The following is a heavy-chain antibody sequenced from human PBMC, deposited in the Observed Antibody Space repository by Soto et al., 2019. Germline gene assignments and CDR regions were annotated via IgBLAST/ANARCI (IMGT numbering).Heavy chain of an antibody. D-gene: IGHD3-22*01. J-gene: IGHJ3*02. Sequence: WTCSGLSMSLDAVSCCRQAPKKGLEWVSAISGSGGSTSYADSVKGRFTISRDNTKNTLYLQMNSLRAEDTAVYDCVKVQPITVDGLAAFARRAHGT. CDR2: ISGSGGST. CDR1: GLSMSLDA. CDR3: VKVQPITVDGLAAFAR. V-gene: IGHV3-23*01.